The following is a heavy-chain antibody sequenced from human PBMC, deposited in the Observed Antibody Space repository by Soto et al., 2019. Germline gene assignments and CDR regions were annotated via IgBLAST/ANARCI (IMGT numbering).Heavy chain of an antibody. CDR2: IKSKTDGGTT. D-gene: IGHD5-12*01. V-gene: IGHV3-15*07. J-gene: IGHJ6*02. CDR3: TGRYSGYDFGYYYYYGMDV. Sequence: GGSLRLSCAASGFTFSNAWMNWVRQAPGKGLEWVGRIKSKTDGGTTDYAAPVKGRFTISRDDSKNTLYLQMNSLKTEDTAVYYCTGRYSGYDFGYYYYYGMDVWGQGTTVTVSS. CDR1: GFTFSNAW.